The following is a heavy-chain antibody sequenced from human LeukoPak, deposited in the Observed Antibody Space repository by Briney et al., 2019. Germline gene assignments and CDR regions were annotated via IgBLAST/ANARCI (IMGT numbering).Heavy chain of an antibody. CDR3: ATQRGSYRWGTDFDY. J-gene: IGHJ4*02. CDR2: INTNSDNT. CDR1: GYTFTGYY. Sequence: ASVKVSCKASGYTFTGYYMHMVRQAHAQGHEWIGWINTNSDNTKYAQTFQGRVTMTRDTSISTAYMELSRLRSDDTAVYYCATQRGSYRWGTDFDYWGQGTLVTVSS. D-gene: IGHD3-16*01. V-gene: IGHV1-2*02.